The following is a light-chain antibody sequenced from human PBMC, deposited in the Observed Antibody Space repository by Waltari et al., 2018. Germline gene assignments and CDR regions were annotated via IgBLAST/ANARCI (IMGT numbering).Light chain of an antibody. V-gene: IGKV1-17*03. Sequence: DIKMTPSPSPVSASLGDSITITYRASQGTKRYLAWYQQKPGKVPKRLIFAASNLQSGLPSRVSGSGSGTEFNLSISSLQPYDFATYYCLQHNTSTRIGPGIKVDVK. J-gene: IGKJ3*01. CDR3: LQHNTSTR. CDR1: QGTKRY. CDR2: AAS.